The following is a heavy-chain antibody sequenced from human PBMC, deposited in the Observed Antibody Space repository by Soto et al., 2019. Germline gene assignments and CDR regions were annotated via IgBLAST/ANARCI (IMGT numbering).Heavy chain of an antibody. J-gene: IGHJ4*02. Sequence: ASVMISCKASGYSFTSYYMYWVRQAPGQGLEWMGVINPSGGSTGYAQKFQGRVTMTRDTSTSTVYMELSSLRSEDTAVYYCARYGYRIDGYFDYWGLGTLVTVSS. D-gene: IGHD6-13*01. CDR2: INPSGGST. CDR1: GYSFTSYY. CDR3: ARYGYRIDGYFDY. V-gene: IGHV1-46*01.